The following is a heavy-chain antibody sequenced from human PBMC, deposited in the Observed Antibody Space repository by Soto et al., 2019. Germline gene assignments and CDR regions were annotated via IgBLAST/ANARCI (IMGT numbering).Heavy chain of an antibody. D-gene: IGHD4-17*01. CDR3: AGVTSLPDYGDYLN. Sequence: QVQLQESGPGLVKPSQTLSLTCTVSGGSIRSGGYYWSWIRQHPGKGLEWIGYIYYSGSTYYNPSLKSRVTISVDTSKNQFSLKLSSVTAADTAVYYCAGVTSLPDYGDYLNWGQGTLVSVSS. J-gene: IGHJ4*02. CDR1: GGSIRSGGYY. CDR2: IYYSGST. V-gene: IGHV4-31*03.